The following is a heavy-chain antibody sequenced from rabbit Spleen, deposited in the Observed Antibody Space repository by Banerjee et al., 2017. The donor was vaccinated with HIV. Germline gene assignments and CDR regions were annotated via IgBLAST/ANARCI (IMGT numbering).Heavy chain of an antibody. CDR1: GFSFSSSDY. V-gene: IGHV1S40*01. CDR3: ARGSAAMTMVITGFYLNL. CDR2: INAATGKP. Sequence: QSLEESGGGLVKPGGTLTLTCTVSGFSFSSSDYMCWVRQAPGKGLEWIACINAATGKPVYATWAKGRFTISRTSSTTVTLQMTSLTAADTATYFCARGSAAMTMVITGFYLNLWGPGTLVTVS. D-gene: IGHD2-1*01. J-gene: IGHJ4*01.